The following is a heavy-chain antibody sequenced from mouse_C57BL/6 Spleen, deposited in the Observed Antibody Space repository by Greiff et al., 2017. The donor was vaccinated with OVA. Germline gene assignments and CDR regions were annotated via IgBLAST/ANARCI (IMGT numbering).Heavy chain of an antibody. V-gene: IGHV5-12*01. J-gene: IGHJ3*01. CDR2: ISNGGGST. Sequence: EVKLVESGGGLVQPGGSLKLSCAASGFTFSDYYMYWVRQTPEKRLEWVAYISNGGGSTYYPDTVKGRFTISRDNAKNTLYLQMSRLKSEDTAMYYCARSVYYGSSYPAYWGQGTLVTVSA. CDR1: GFTFSDYY. CDR3: ARSVYYGSSYPAY. D-gene: IGHD1-1*01.